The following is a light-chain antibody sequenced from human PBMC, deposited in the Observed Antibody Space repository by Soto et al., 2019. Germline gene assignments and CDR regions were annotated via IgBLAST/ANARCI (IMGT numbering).Light chain of an antibody. CDR3: QQYNNWPPKYT. CDR1: QSVSSN. J-gene: IGKJ2*01. V-gene: IGKV3-15*01. CDR2: DAS. Sequence: EIMMTQSPATLSVSPGERATLSCRASQSVSSNLAWYQQKPGQAPRLLIYDASTRATAIPARFSGSGSGTEFTLTISSLQSEDFAVYYCQQYNNWPPKYTFGQGTKLEIK.